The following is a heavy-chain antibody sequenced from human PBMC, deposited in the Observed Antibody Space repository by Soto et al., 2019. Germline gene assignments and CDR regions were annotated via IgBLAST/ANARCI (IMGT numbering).Heavy chain of an antibody. D-gene: IGHD4-17*01. CDR1: GYTFTGYY. J-gene: IGHJ5*02. CDR3: ARDRIRYLTPKFDP. CDR2: INPNSGGT. V-gene: IGHV1-2*02. Sequence: ASVRVSCKASGYTFTGYYMHWVRQAPGQGLEWMGWINPNSGGTNYAQKFQGRVTMTRDTSIRTAYMELSRLRSDDTAVYYCARDRIRYLTPKFDPWGQGTLVTVSS.